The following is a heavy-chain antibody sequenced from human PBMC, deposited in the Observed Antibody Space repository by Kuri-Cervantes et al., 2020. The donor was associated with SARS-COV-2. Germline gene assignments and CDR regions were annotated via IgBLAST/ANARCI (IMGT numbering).Heavy chain of an antibody. CDR3: AGGYLFDY. D-gene: IGHD3-16*02. Sequence: ASVKVSCKASGYTFTGYYMHWVRQAPGQGLEWMGWIGAYNGNTNYAQKLQGRVTMTTDTSTSTAYMELRSLRSDDTAVYYCAGGYLFDYWGQGTLVTVSS. J-gene: IGHJ4*02. CDR1: GYTFTGYY. CDR2: IGAYNGNT. V-gene: IGHV1-18*04.